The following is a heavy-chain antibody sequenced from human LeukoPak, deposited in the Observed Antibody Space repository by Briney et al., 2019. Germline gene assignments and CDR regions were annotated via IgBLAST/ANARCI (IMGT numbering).Heavy chain of an antibody. CDR3: ARHGSGTSYFDPLDW. V-gene: IGHV3-33*01. CDR1: EFAFSRHA. D-gene: IGHD1-26*01. J-gene: IGHJ4*02. CDR2: IWRDGSEK. Sequence: GGSLRLSCVASEFAFSRHAMHWVRQAPGKGLEWVAVIWRDGSEKHYANSVKGRFTISRDNSKSTLYLEMNSLRAEDTAVYYCARHGSGTSYFDPLDWWGQGTRVIVSS.